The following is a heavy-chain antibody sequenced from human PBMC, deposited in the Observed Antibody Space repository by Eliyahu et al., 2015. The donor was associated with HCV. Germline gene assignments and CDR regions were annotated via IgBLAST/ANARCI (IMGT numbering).Heavy chain of an antibody. CDR3: AKSGYSYGPLDY. CDR1: GFTFSSYG. D-gene: IGHD5-18*01. V-gene: IGHV3-30*18. CDR2: LSYDGTNK. Sequence: QVQLVESGGGEVQPGRSLRLSCAASGFTFSSYGMHWVRQAPGKGLEWVAVLSYDGTNKYYADSVKGRFTISRDNSKNTLYLQMNSLRAEDTAVYYCAKSGYSYGPLDYWGQGTLVTVSS. J-gene: IGHJ4*02.